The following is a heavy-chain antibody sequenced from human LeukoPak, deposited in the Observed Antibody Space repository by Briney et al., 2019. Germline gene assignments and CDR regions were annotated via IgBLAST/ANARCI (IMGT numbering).Heavy chain of an antibody. D-gene: IGHD4-17*01. CDR2: IIPIFGTA. CDR1: GGTFSSYA. CDR3: AREGVAVTPPRYFDY. Sequence: ASVKVSCKASGGTFSSYAISWVRQAPGQGLEWMGGIIPIFGTANYAQKFQGRVTITADESTSTAYMELSSLRSEDTAVYYCAREGVAVTPPRYFDYWGQGTLVTVSS. V-gene: IGHV1-69*13. J-gene: IGHJ4*02.